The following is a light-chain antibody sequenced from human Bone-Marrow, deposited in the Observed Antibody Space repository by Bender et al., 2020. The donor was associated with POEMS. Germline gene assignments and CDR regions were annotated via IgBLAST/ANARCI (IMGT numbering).Light chain of an antibody. CDR1: TSDVASYNL. V-gene: IGLV2-14*02. CDR2: EGS. CDR3: SSYTRSGVL. Sequence: QSALTQPASVSASPGQSITISCTGTTSDVASYNLLSWYQQRPGKAPQLIIYEGSERPSGVSHRFSASKSGNTASLTISEVQPEDEASYYCSSYTRSGVLFGGGTKLTVL. J-gene: IGLJ2*01.